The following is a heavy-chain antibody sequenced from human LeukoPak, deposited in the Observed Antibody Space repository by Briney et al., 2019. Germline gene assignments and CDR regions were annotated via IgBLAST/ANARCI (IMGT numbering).Heavy chain of an antibody. CDR1: GGTFSSYA. J-gene: IGHJ4*02. V-gene: IGHV1-69*13. CDR2: IIPIFGTA. Sequence: ASVKVSCKASGGTFSSYAISWVRQAPGQGLEWMGGIIPIFGTANYAQKFQGRVTITADESTSTAYMELSSLRSEDTAVYYCARDVDMSSSWDYFDYWGQGTLVTVSS. D-gene: IGHD6-13*01. CDR3: ARDVDMSSSWDYFDY.